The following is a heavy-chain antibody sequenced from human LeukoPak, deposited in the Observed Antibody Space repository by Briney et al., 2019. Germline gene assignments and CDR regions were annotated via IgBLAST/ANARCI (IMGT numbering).Heavy chain of an antibody. Sequence: GGSLRLSCAASGFTFSSYDMHWVRQATGKGLEWVSAIGTAGDTCYPGSVKGRFTISRENAKNSLYLQMNSLRAGDTAVYYCARAPFGYGVDYWGQGTLVTVSS. CDR1: GFTFSSYD. J-gene: IGHJ4*02. D-gene: IGHD5-18*01. V-gene: IGHV3-13*01. CDR3: ARAPFGYGVDY. CDR2: IGTAGDT.